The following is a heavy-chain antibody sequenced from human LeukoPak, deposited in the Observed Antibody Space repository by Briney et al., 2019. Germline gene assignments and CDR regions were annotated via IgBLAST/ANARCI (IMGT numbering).Heavy chain of an antibody. D-gene: IGHD2-2*01. CDR3: ARFNCSSTSCYGAYYYYGMDV. V-gene: IGHV4-59*01. CDR2: IYYSGST. J-gene: IGHJ6*04. CDR1: GGSISSYY. Sequence: SETLSLTRTVSGGSISSYYWSWIRQPPGKGLEWIGYIYYSGSTNYNPSLKSRVTISVDTSKNQFSLRLSSVTAANTAVYYCARFNCSSTSCYGAYYYYGMDVWGKGTTVTVSS.